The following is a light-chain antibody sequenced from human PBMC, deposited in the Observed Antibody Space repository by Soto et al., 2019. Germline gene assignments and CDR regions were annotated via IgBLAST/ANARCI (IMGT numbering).Light chain of an antibody. V-gene: IGKV1-9*01. J-gene: IGKJ2*01. CDR3: QHLNDYRYT. CDR2: AAS. Sequence: DIQLTQSPSFLSASVGDRVTITCRASQAISRSLAWYQHNPGKAPKLLIYAASTWQNGVPSSFSGSGSGTELTLTISSLQPKDFATYYCQHLNDYRYTFGQGTKVEIK. CDR1: QAISRS.